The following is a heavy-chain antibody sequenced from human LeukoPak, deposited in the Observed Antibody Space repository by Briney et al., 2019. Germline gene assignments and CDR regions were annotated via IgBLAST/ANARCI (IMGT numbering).Heavy chain of an antibody. CDR2: IYYSGST. CDR1: GGSISSYY. J-gene: IGHJ4*02. D-gene: IGHD4-11*01. Sequence: SETLSLTCTVSGGSISSYYWSWIRQLPGKGLEWIGYIYYSGSTNYNPSLKSRVTISVDTSKNQFSLKLSSVTAADTAVYYCARHAYRSYFDYWGQGTLVTVSS. CDR3: ARHAYRSYFDY. V-gene: IGHV4-59*08.